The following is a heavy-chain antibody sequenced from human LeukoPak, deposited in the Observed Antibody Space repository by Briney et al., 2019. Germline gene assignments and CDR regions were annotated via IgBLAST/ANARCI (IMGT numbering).Heavy chain of an antibody. CDR1: GGAISSYY. D-gene: IGHD5-12*01. CDR2: IYYSGST. V-gene: IGHV4-59*01. CDR3: ARGLGGYLRYYYYMDV. J-gene: IGHJ6*03. Sequence: PSETLSLTCTVSGGAISSYYWSWIRQPPGQGLEWIGYIYYSGSTNYNPSLKSRVTISVDTSKNQFSLKLSSVTAADTAVYYCARGLGGYLRYYYYMDVWGKGTTVTISS.